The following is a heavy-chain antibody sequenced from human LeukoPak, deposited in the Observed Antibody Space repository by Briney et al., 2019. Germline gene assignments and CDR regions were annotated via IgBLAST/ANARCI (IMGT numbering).Heavy chain of an antibody. CDR1: GYSFTAHY. CDR3: ARDRRFKWELPDY. V-gene: IGHV1-2*02. D-gene: IGHD1-26*01. Sequence: GASVKVSCKTSGYSFTAHYIHWVRQAPGQGLEWMGWINPNSDGTSYAQKFQGRVTMTRDTSINTVYMELNRLTSDDTAVYYCARDRRFKWELPDYWGQGTLVTVSS. J-gene: IGHJ4*02. CDR2: INPNSDGT.